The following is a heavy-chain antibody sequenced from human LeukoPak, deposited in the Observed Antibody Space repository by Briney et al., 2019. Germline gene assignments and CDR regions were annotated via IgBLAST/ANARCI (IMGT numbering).Heavy chain of an antibody. J-gene: IGHJ4*02. CDR1: GDSIINNNYY. Sequence: SETLSLTCSVSGDSIINNNYYWGWVRQSPGKGLEWIGSIHYSGTTYCNPALKSRVTISVDTSKNQFSLKLSSVTAADTAVYYCARHEGYYYDSSGSIDYWGQGTLVTVSS. D-gene: IGHD3-22*01. CDR3: ARHEGYYYDSSGSIDY. CDR2: IHYSGTT. V-gene: IGHV4-39*01.